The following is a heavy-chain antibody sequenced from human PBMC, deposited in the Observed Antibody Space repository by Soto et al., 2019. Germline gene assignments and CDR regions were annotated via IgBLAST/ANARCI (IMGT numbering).Heavy chain of an antibody. CDR2: IYYSGST. CDR3: AREMAGFDY. V-gene: IGHV4-61*01. CDR1: GGSVSSGSYY. D-gene: IGHD6-19*01. Sequence: PSETLSLTCTVSGGSVSSGSYYWSWIRQPPGKGLEWIGYIYYSGSTNYNPSLKSRVTISVDTSKNQFSLKLSSVTAADTAVYYCAREMAGFDYCGQGILVTVSS. J-gene: IGHJ4*02.